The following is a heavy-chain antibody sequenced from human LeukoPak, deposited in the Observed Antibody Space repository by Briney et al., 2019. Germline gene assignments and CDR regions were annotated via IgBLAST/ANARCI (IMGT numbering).Heavy chain of an antibody. CDR3: ARDPHSSGYYDY. D-gene: IGHD3-22*01. CDR2: ISSSSSYI. J-gene: IGHJ4*02. CDR1: GFTFSSYS. V-gene: IGHV3-21*01. Sequence: GGSLRLSCAASGFTFSSYSMNWVRQAQGKGLDWVSSISSSSSYIYYADSVKGRFTISRDNAKNSLYLQMNSLRAEDTAVYYCARDPHSSGYYDYWGQGTLVTVSS.